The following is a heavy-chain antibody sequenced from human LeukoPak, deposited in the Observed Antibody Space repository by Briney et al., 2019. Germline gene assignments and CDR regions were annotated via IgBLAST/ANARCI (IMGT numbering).Heavy chain of an antibody. J-gene: IGHJ5*02. V-gene: IGHV4-39*01. D-gene: IGHD3-22*01. CDR2: IYYSGST. Sequence: PSETLSLTCTVSGGSISSSSYYWGWIRQPPGKGLEWIGSIYYSGSTYYNPSLKSRVTISVGTSKNQFSLKLSSVTAADTAVYYCAGQVRGYYYDSSGYGWFDPWGQGTLVTVSS. CDR3: AGQVRGYYYDSSGYGWFDP. CDR1: GGSISSSSYY.